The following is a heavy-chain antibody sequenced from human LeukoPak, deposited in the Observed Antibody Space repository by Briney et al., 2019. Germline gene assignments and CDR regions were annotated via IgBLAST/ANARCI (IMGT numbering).Heavy chain of an antibody. CDR2: IYSGGST. D-gene: IGHD6-13*01. J-gene: IGHJ4*02. Sequence: GGSLRLSCAASGFAVSSNYMSWVRQAPGKGLEWVSVIYSGGSTYYADSVKGRFTISRDNSKNTLYLQMNSLRAEDTAVYYCAKDLTIAAAGGFDYWGQGTLVTVSS. V-gene: IGHV3-66*01. CDR3: AKDLTIAAAGGFDY. CDR1: GFAVSSNY.